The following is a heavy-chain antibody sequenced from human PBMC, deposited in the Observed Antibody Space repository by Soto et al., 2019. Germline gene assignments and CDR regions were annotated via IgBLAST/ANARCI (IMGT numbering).Heavy chain of an antibody. J-gene: IGHJ4*02. CDR3: ARVGRARYILDY. V-gene: IGHV4-61*08. Sequence: PSETLSLTCAVSGGSISSGGYYWSWIRQSPGKGLEWIGYIYYSGSTNYNPSLKSRVTILVDTSKSQFSLKLSSVTAADTAVYYCARVGRARYILDYWGQGTLVIVSS. CDR2: IYYSGST. CDR1: GGSISSGGYY. D-gene: IGHD6-6*01.